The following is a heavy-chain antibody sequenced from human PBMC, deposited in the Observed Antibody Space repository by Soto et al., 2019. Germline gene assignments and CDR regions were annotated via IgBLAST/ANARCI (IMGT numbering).Heavy chain of an antibody. CDR3: ARGRYSSSWYLDY. J-gene: IGHJ4*02. Sequence: PGGSLRLSCSGSGFIFSIYAIHWVRQAPGKGLEWVSVIYSGGNTYYAASVKGRFTISRDNSKNTLYLQMNSLRAEDTAVYYCARGRYSSSWYLDYWGQGTLVTVSS. CDR1: GFIFSIYA. V-gene: IGHV3-53*01. D-gene: IGHD6-13*01. CDR2: IYSGGNT.